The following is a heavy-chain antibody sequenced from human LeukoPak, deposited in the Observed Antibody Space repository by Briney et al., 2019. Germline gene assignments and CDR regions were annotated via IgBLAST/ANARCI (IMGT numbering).Heavy chain of an antibody. CDR2: INPSGGST. CDR1: GYTFTSYY. CDR3: ARDRSDGYNKNDF. D-gene: IGHD5-24*01. V-gene: IGHV1-46*01. Sequence: GASVKVSCKASGYTFTSYYMHWVRQAPGQGLEWMGIINPSGGSTSYAQKFQGRVTMTRDMSTSTVYMELSSLRAEDTAVYFCARDRSDGYNKNDFWGQGTLVTVSS. J-gene: IGHJ4*02.